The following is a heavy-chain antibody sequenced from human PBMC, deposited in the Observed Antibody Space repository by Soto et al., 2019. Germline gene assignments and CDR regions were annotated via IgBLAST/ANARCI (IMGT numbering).Heavy chain of an antibody. CDR1: GFSRSTSGKC. CDR2: IDWDDDK. V-gene: IGHV2-70*01. Sequence: SGLTLASPTPALTLTGTFSGFSRSTSGKCVSWIRQPPGKALDWLALIDWDDDKYYSTSLNTRLTISKDTSKNQVVLTMTNMDPVDTATYYCARILEAAPASGLYYYYGMDVWGQGTTVTVSS. CDR3: ARILEAAPASGLYYYYGMDV. D-gene: IGHD6-25*01. J-gene: IGHJ6*02.